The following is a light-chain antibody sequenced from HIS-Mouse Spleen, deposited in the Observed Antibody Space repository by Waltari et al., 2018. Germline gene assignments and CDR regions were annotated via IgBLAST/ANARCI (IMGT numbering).Light chain of an antibody. Sequence: QLVLTQSPSASASLGASVKLTCTLRSGHSSYAIAWHPQQPEKGPRYLMKLNSDGSHSKGDGIPDRFSGSSSGAERYLTISSLQSEDEADYYCQTWGTGILVVFGGGTKLTVL. CDR2: LNSDGSH. V-gene: IGLV4-69*01. CDR3: QTWGTGILVV. CDR1: SGHSSYA. J-gene: IGLJ2*01.